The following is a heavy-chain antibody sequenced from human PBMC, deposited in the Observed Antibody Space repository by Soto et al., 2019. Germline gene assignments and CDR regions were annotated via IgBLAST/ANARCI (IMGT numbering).Heavy chain of an antibody. V-gene: IGHV1-69*01. CDR3: ARLGHPGH. Sequence: QVQLVQSGAEVKKPGSSVKVSCTASGGSLRNSVISWVRQAPAQRLEWMGGVIPILGTANYAQKFQGRVTMTADEATSTAYMALSSLSPDDTAVYYCARLGHPGHWGPGTLVIVSS. J-gene: IGHJ4*02. D-gene: IGHD3-10*01. CDR1: GGSLRNSV. CDR2: VIPILGTA.